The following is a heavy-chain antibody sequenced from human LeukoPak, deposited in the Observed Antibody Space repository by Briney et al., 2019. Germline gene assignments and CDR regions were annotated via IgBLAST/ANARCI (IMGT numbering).Heavy chain of an antibody. J-gene: IGHJ5*02. D-gene: IGHD5-24*01. V-gene: IGHV3-30*02. CDR1: GFTFSSYG. Sequence: GGSLRLSCAASGFTFSSYGMHWVRQAPGKGLEWVAFIRYDGSNKYYADSVKGRFTISRDNSKNTLYLQMNSLRAEDTAVYYCAREPSDNWQREDLWGRGTLVIVSS. CDR3: AREPSDNWQREDL. CDR2: IRYDGSNK.